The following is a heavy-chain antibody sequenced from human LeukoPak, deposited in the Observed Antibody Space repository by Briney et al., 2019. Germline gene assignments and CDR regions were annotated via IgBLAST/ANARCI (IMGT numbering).Heavy chain of an antibody. J-gene: IGHJ5*02. CDR1: GGTFSSYA. CDR2: IISIFGTA. V-gene: IGHV1-69*13. Sequence: SVKVSCKASGGTFSSYAISWVRQAPGQGLEWMGGIISIFGTANYAQKFQGRVTITADESTSTAYMELSSLRSEATAVYYWARDPVMTTVASINWFDPWGQGTLVTVSS. CDR3: ARDPVMTTVASINWFDP. D-gene: IGHD4-23*01.